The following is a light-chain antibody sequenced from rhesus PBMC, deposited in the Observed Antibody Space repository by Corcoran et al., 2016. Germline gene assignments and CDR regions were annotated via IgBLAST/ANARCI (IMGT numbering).Light chain of an antibody. CDR1: QGINKE. J-gene: IGKJ2*01. CDR3: LQDYTIPYS. V-gene: IGKV1-94*01. Sequence: DIQMTQSPSSLSASVGDRVTVTCRASQGINKELSWYQQKPGKAPTLLIYTASTLHTGVSTRFSGSGSGTDYSLAISSLQPEDVGNYYFLQDYTIPYSFGQGTKVEIK. CDR2: TAS.